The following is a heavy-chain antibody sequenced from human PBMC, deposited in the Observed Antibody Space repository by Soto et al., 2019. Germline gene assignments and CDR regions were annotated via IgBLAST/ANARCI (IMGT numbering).Heavy chain of an antibody. CDR2: IYYSGST. V-gene: IGHV4-39*01. D-gene: IGHD4-4*01. CDR3: ARTGTTVTRDYYYYGMEV. J-gene: IGHJ6*02. Sequence: PSDTLSLTCTVSCGSISSSSYYWVFNRHPPWKWLEWIGSIYYSGSTYYNPSLKSRVTISVDTSKNQFSLKLSSVTAADTAVYYCARTGTTVTRDYYYYGMEVWGQGTTVTVSS. CDR1: CGSISSSSYY.